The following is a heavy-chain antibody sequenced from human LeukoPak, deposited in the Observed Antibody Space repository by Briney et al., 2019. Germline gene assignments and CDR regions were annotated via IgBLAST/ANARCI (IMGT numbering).Heavy chain of an antibody. Sequence: PSETLSLTCTVSGGSISSYYWSWIRQPPGKGLEWIGYIYYSGSTNYNPSLKSRVTISVDTSKNQFSLKLSSVTAADTAVYYCARDRRHVRLSNGANYYYYYMDVWGKGTTVTISS. J-gene: IGHJ6*03. CDR1: GGSISSYY. D-gene: IGHD2-8*01. CDR3: ARDRRHVRLSNGANYYYYYMDV. V-gene: IGHV4-59*01. CDR2: IYYSGST.